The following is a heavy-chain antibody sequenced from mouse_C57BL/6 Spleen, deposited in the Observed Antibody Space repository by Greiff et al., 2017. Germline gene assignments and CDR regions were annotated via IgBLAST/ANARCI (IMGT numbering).Heavy chain of an antibody. J-gene: IGHJ3*01. CDR1: GFTFSSYG. Sequence: EVQVVESGGDLVKPGGSLKLSCAASGFTFSSYGLSWVRQTPDKRLEWVATISSGGSYTYYPDSVKGRFTISRDNAKNTLYLQMSSLKSEDTAMYYCASLRPFAYWGQGTLVTVSA. CDR3: ASLRPFAY. D-gene: IGHD3-2*02. CDR2: ISSGGSYT. V-gene: IGHV5-6*01.